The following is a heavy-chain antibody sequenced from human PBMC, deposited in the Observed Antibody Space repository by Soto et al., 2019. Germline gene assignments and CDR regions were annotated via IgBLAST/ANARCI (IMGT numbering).Heavy chain of an antibody. CDR2: IIPIVNIP. V-gene: IGHV1-69*02. CDR3: ASARGYNYGSDY. CDR1: GDTFSSYI. J-gene: IGHJ4*02. D-gene: IGHD5-18*01. Sequence: SVKVSCKASGDTFSSYIISLVRQAPGQGLEWMGRIIPIVNIPNYAQKFQGRVTITADKSRSTAYMELSSVRSEDTAVYYCASARGYNYGSDYRGQGTLVPVSS.